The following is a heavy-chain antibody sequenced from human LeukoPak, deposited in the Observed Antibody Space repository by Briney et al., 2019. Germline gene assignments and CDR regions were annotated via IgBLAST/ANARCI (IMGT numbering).Heavy chain of an antibody. CDR1: GFTFNTYE. Sequence: GGSLRLSCAASGFTFNTYEMNWVRQAPGEGLEWLAYIPSSGSTIYYADYVKGRFTISRDNAKNSLYLQMNGLRAEDTAVYYCARGGWNYAFNYWGQGTLVTVSS. CDR3: ARGGWNYAFNY. J-gene: IGHJ4*02. D-gene: IGHD1-7*01. CDR2: IPSSGSTI. V-gene: IGHV3-48*03.